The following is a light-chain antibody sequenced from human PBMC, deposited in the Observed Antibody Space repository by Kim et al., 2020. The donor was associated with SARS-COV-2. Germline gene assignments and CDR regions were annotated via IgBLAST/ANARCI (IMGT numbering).Light chain of an antibody. Sequence: APGETGRITGGGNNIGGKSVHWYQQRPGQAPVLVIYNDDDRPSGIPERFSGSNSGNTATLTISRVEVGDEADYYCQVWDGTSDHYVFGAGTKVTVL. J-gene: IGLJ1*01. CDR3: QVWDGTSDHYV. V-gene: IGLV3-21*04. CDR2: NDD. CDR1: NIGGKS.